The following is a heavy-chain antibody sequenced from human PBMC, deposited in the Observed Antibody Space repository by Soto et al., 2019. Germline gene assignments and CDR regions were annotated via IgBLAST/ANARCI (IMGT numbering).Heavy chain of an antibody. Sequence: GGSLRLSCAASGFTFSTYSMNWVRQAPGKGLEWISYISSSSSPIYYADSVKGQFTISRDNAKNSLFLQMNSLRAEDTAVYYCAREPAAIGRRLFYFYMDVWGIGTTVTVSS. CDR2: ISSSSSPI. V-gene: IGHV3-48*01. D-gene: IGHD2-2*02. CDR3: AREPAAIGRRLFYFYMDV. J-gene: IGHJ6*03. CDR1: GFTFSTYS.